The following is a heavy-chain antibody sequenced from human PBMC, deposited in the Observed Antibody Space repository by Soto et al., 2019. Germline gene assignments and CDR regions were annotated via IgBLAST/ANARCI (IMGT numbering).Heavy chain of an antibody. V-gene: IGHV3-11*06. D-gene: IGHD6-13*01. Sequence: PCGSLRLSCAASGFTFSDYYMTWIRQAPGKGLEWVSYIVSRSAYTAYAESVKGRFTISRDNAKNSLYLEVNGLRVEDTAVYYCARLRASSWYMGGYLDYWGQGTMVTVS. CDR2: IVSRSAYT. CDR3: ARLRASSWYMGGYLDY. CDR1: GFTFSDYY. J-gene: IGHJ4*02.